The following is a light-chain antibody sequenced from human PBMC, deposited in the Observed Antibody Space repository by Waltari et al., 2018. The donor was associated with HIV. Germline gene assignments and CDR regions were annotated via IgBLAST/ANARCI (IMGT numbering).Light chain of an antibody. CDR3: AAWDDSLSGQWV. J-gene: IGLJ3*02. CDR2: RNN. Sequence: QSVLTQPPSASGTPGQRATIPCSGSSSNIGSNFVYWYQQLPGTAPKLLIYRNNQRPSGVPDRFSGSKSGTSASLAISGLRSEDEADYYCAAWDDSLSGQWVFGGGTKLTVL. CDR1: SSNIGSNF. V-gene: IGLV1-47*01.